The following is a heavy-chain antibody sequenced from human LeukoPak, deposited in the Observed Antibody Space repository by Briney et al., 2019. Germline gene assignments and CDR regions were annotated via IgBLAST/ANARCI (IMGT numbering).Heavy chain of an antibody. V-gene: IGHV4-34*01. CDR2: INHSGST. CDR3: AGVPAASYWFDP. J-gene: IGHJ5*02. CDR1: GDSISNNYY. Sequence: SETLSLTCTVSGDSISNNYYWSWIRQPPGKGLEWIGEINHSGSTNYNPSLKSRVTISVDTSKNQFSLKLSSVTAADTAVYYCAGVPAASYWFDPWGQGTLVTVSS. D-gene: IGHD2-2*01.